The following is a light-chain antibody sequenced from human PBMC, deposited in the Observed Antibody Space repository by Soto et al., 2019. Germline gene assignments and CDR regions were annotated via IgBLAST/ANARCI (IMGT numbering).Light chain of an antibody. V-gene: IGLV2-23*01. CDR2: EDS. CDR3: CSYASSSTYWV. J-gene: IGLJ3*02. CDR1: SSDAGSYNF. Sequence: QSALTQPASVSGSPGQSITISCTGTSSDAGSYNFVSWYQQHPGKAPKVMIYEDSKRPSGVSNRFSGSKSGNTASLTISGLQAEDKADYYCCSYASSSTYWVFGGGTKLTVL.